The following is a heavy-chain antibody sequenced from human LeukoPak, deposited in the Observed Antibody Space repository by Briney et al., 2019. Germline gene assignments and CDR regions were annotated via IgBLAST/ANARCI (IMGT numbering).Heavy chain of an antibody. V-gene: IGHV1-46*01. CDR3: ARDRQQKAPAYYFDY. CDR2: INPSGGST. CDR1: GYTSTSYY. J-gene: IGHJ4*02. D-gene: IGHD1/OR15-1a*01. Sequence: ASVKVSCKASGYTSTSYYMHWVRQAPGQGLEWMGIINPSGGSTSYAQKFQGRVTMTRDTSTSTVYMELSSLRSEDTAVYYCARDRQQKAPAYYFDYWGQGTLVTVSS.